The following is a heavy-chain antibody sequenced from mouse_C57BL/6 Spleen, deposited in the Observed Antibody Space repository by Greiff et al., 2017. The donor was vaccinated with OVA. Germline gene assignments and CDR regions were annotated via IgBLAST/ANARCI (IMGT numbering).Heavy chain of an antibody. D-gene: IGHD1-1*01. V-gene: IGHV6-3*01. CDR2: IRLKSDNYAT. CDR1: GFTFSNYL. CDR3: TVFYYGSSYGYFDV. Sequence: EVKLVESGGGLVQPGGSMKLSCVASGFTFSNYLMNWVRQSPEKGLEWVAQIRLKSDNYATHYAESVKGRFTISRDDSKSSVYLQMNNLRAEDTGIYYCTVFYYGSSYGYFDVWGTGTTVTVSS. J-gene: IGHJ1*03.